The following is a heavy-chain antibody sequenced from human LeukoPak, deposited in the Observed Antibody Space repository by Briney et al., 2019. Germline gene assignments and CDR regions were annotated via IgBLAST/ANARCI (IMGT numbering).Heavy chain of an antibody. V-gene: IGHV3-20*04. D-gene: IGHD2-2*01. CDR2: INWNGGST. J-gene: IGHJ4*02. Sequence: GGSLRLSCAASGFTFDDYGMSWVRQAPGKGLEWVSGINWNGGSTGYADSVKGRFTISRDNAKNTLYLQMNSLRAEDTALYYCARVGGIVVVPAYFDYWGQGTLVTVSS. CDR3: ARVGGIVVVPAYFDY. CDR1: GFTFDDYG.